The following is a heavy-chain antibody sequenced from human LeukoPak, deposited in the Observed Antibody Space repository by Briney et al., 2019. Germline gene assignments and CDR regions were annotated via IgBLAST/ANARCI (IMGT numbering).Heavy chain of an antibody. Sequence: ASVKVSCKASGYTFSSHYMHWVRQAPGQGLGWMGIINPSGTGTSYAQKFQGRVTMTRDTSTSTAYMELSSLRSDDTAVYYCARGPLIGGDNWFDPWGQGTLVTVSS. CDR3: ARGPLIGGDNWFDP. CDR1: GYTFSSHY. CDR2: INPSGTGT. J-gene: IGHJ5*02. V-gene: IGHV1-46*01. D-gene: IGHD3-16*02.